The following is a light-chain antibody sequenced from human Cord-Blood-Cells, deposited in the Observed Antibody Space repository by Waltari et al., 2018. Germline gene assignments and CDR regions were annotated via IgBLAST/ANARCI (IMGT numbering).Light chain of an antibody. J-gene: IGLJ2*01. CDR3: CSYAGSSTLVV. V-gene: IGLV2-23*02. Sequence: QSALTQPASVSGSPGQSINISCTGPRSDVGSYTLVSWYQQHPGKAPKLMIYDVSKRPSVVSNRFSGSKSGNTASLTISGLQAEDEADYYCCSYAGSSTLVVFGGGTKLTVL. CDR2: DVS. CDR1: RSDVGSYTL.